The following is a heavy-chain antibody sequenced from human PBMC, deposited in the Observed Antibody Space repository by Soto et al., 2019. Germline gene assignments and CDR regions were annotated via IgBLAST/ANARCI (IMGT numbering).Heavy chain of an antibody. CDR1: GFTFSSYA. CDR3: AKAVYDFWRGYYSDYGIDV. D-gene: IGHD3-3*01. Sequence: GGSLRLSCAASGFTFSSYAMHWVRQAPGKGLEWVAVISYDGSNKYYADSVKGRFTISRDNSKNTLYLQMNSLRAEDTAVYYCAKAVYDFWRGYYSDYGIDVWGQGTTVTVSS. J-gene: IGHJ6*02. CDR2: ISYDGSNK. V-gene: IGHV3-30-3*01.